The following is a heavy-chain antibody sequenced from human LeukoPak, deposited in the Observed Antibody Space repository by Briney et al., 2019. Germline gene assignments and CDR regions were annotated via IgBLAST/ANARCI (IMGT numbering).Heavy chain of an antibody. CDR1: GYTFTSYG. J-gene: IGHJ2*01. CDR2: ISVYNGNT. V-gene: IGHV1-18*01. D-gene: IGHD3-22*01. CDR3: ARDQYYYDSSGYYYEGWYFDL. Sequence: ASVKVSCKASGYTFTSYGISWVRQAPGQGLEWMGWISVYNGNTNYAQKLQGRVTMTTDTSTSTAYMELRSLRSDDTAVYYCARDQYYYDSSGYYYEGWYFDLWGRGTLVTVSS.